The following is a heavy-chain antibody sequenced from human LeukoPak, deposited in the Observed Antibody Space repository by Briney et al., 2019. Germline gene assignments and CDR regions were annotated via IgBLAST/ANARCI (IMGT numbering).Heavy chain of an antibody. CDR1: GFTFSTYS. CDR2: IYPSGDST. CDR3: AKDVVPDSGWDLDY. Sequence: GRSLRLSCAASGFTFSTYSMTWVRQGPGKGLEWVSSIYPSGDSTFYADSVKGRFTISRDNSKNTLYLQMSSLRTEDTAIYYCAKDVVPDSGWDLDYWGQGTLVTVSS. D-gene: IGHD6-19*01. V-gene: IGHV3-23*01. J-gene: IGHJ4*02.